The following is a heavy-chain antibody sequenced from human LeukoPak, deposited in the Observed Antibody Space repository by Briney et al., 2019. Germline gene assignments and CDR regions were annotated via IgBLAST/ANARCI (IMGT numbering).Heavy chain of an antibody. CDR1: GFTFSSYA. D-gene: IGHD3-10*01. V-gene: IGHV3-23*01. J-gene: IGHJ4*02. CDR3: AKGTMVQGVISVFDY. Sequence: GGSLRLSCAASGFTFSSYAVSWVRQAPGKGLEWVSAISGSGGSTYYADSVKGRFTISRDNSKNTLYLQMNSLRAEDTAVYYCAKGTMVQGVISVFDYWGQGTLVTVSS. CDR2: ISGSGGST.